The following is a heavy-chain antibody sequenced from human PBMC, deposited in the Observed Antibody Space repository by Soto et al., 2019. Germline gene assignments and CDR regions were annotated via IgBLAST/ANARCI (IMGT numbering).Heavy chain of an antibody. D-gene: IGHD3-3*01. Sequence: SVKVSCKASGGTFSSYAISWVRQAPGQGLEWMGGIIPIFGTANYAQKFQGRVTITADESTSTAYMELSSLRSEDTAVYYCARQVRSYDFWSGYYMYNWFDPWGQGTLVTVSS. CDR1: GGTFSSYA. CDR2: IIPIFGTA. V-gene: IGHV1-69*13. CDR3: ARQVRSYDFWSGYYMYNWFDP. J-gene: IGHJ5*02.